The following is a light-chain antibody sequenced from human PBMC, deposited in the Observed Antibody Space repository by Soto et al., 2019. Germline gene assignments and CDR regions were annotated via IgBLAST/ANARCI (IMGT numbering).Light chain of an antibody. V-gene: IGKV1-5*03. Sequence: DLQMTQSPSTLSASVGDRVTITCRASQTINSWLAWYQQKPGKAPKLLIYRASTLQSGVPSRFSGSGSGTEFTLTISSLQPDDFATYYCQQYNTYSFTFGPGTKVDIE. CDR3: QQYNTYSFT. CDR1: QTINSW. J-gene: IGKJ3*01. CDR2: RAS.